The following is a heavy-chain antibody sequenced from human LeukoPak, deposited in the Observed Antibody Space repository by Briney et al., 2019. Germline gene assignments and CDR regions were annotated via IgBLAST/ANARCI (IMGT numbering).Heavy chain of an antibody. J-gene: IGHJ3*02. V-gene: IGHV3-30*18. CDR2: ISYDGSNR. CDR1: GFTFSSYG. D-gene: IGHD3-10*01. CDR3: AKDRAGDLDI. Sequence: GGSLRLSCAASGFTFSSYGMHWVRQAPGKGLEWVAVISYDGSNRYYADSVKGRFTISRDNSKNTLYLQMNSLRAEDTAVYYCAKDRAGDLDIWGQGTMVTVSS.